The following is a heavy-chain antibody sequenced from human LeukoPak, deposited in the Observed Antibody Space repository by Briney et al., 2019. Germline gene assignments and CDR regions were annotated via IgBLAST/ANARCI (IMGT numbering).Heavy chain of an antibody. CDR2: ISWNSGSI. J-gene: IGHJ3*02. CDR3: AKERHRVLRYFDWLSTGDAFDI. Sequence: GGSLRLSCAASGFTFDDYAMHWVRQAPGKGLEWVSGISWNSGSIGYADSVKGRFTISRDNAKNSLYLQMNSLRAEGTALYYCAKERHRVLRYFDWLSTGDAFDIWGQGTMVTVSS. V-gene: IGHV3-9*01. D-gene: IGHD3-9*01. CDR1: GFTFDDYA.